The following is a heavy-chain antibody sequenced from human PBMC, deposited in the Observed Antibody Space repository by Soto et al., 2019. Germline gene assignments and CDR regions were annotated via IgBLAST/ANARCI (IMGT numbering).Heavy chain of an antibody. D-gene: IGHD3-22*01. J-gene: IGHJ6*02. CDR2: INPNSGGT. Sequence: GASVKVSCKASGYPFTGYYMHWVRQAPGQGLEWMGWINPNSGGTNYAQKFQGWVTMTRDTSISTAYMELSRLRSDDTAVYYCARERGEYYYDSSGQRYGMDVWGQGTTVTVSS. CDR1: GYPFTGYY. V-gene: IGHV1-2*04. CDR3: ARERGEYYYDSSGQRYGMDV.